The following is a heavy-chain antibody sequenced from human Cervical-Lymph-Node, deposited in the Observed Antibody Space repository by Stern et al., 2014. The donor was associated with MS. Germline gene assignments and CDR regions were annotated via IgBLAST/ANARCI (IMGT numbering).Heavy chain of an antibody. D-gene: IGHD4-17*01. J-gene: IGHJ4*02. CDR3: AREVYGDSRRFDS. Sequence: QVQLVQPGPEVKKPGASVQVSCKASGYIFSSYGINWVRQAPGQGLEWMGWVSTYNGNTNYAQKFQDRVTMTTDTSTNTAYMELRSLRSDDTAVYYCAREVYGDSRRFDSWGQGTLVTVSS. V-gene: IGHV1-18*01. CDR2: VSTYNGNT. CDR1: GYIFSSYG.